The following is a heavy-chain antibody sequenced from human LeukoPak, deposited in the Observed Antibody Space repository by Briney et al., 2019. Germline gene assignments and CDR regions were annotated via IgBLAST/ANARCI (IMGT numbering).Heavy chain of an antibody. CDR1: GFTFTSYP. CDR3: AKGGKWDVTPFDY. CDR2: ISGGGGST. D-gene: IGHD1-26*01. Sequence: GGSLGLSCAASGFTFTSYPMNWVRQAPGKGLEWVSTISGGGGSTYYADFVKGRFTISRDNSKNTLYLQVNSLRAEDTAVYYCAKGGKWDVTPFDYWGQGTLVTVSS. J-gene: IGHJ4*02. V-gene: IGHV3-23*01.